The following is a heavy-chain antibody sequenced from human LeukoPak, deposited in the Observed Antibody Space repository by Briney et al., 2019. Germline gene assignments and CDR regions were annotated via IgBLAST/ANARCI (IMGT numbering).Heavy chain of an antibody. CDR3: ARDRRGHY. D-gene: IGHD3-10*01. CDR1: GFTFSSYE. J-gene: IGHJ4*02. V-gene: IGHV3-48*03. Sequence: GGSLRLSCAASGFTFSSYEMNWVRQAPGKGLEWVSYISSSGSTLYYADSVKGRFTISRDNAKNSLYLQVNSLRAEDTAVYYCARDRRGHYWGQGALVTVSS. CDR2: ISSSGSTL.